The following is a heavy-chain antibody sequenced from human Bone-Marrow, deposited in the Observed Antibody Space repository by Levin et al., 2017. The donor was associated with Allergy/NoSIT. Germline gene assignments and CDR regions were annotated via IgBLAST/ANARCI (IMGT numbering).Heavy chain of an antibody. CDR2: IIPIFGTA. CDR3: ARTYNWNAAYYFDY. D-gene: IGHD1-20*01. Sequence: SVKVSCKASGGTFSSYAISWVRQAPGQGLEWMGGIIPIFGTANYAQKFQGRVTITADKSTSTAYMELSSLRSEDTAVYYCARTYNWNAAYYFDYWGQGTLVTVSS. V-gene: IGHV1-69*06. J-gene: IGHJ4*02. CDR1: GGTFSSYA.